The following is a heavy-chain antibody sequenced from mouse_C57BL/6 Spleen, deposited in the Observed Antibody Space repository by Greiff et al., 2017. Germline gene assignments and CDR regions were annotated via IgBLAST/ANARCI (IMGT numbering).Heavy chain of an antibody. CDR3: AREAYDYYGSSYRDY. D-gene: IGHD1-1*01. Sequence: QVQLQQSGPELVKPGASVKISCKASGYAFSSSWMNWVKQRPGKGLEWIGRIYPGDGDTNYNGKFKGKATLTADKSYSTSYMQLSSLTSEDSAVYFCAREAYDYYGSSYRDYWGQGTTLTVSS. CDR2: IYPGDGDT. V-gene: IGHV1-82*01. J-gene: IGHJ2*01. CDR1: GYAFSSSW.